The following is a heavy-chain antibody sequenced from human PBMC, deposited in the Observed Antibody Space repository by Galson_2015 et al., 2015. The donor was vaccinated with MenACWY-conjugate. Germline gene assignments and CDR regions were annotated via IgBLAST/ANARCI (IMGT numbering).Heavy chain of an antibody. CDR2: IKSKTDGGTT. J-gene: IGHJ4*02. V-gene: IGHV3-15*01. Sequence: SLRLSCAASGFTFSNAWMSWVRQAPGKGLEWVGRIKSKTDGGTTDYAAPVKGRFTISRDDSKNTLYLQMNSLKTEDTAVYYCTTDAPEGIRLLWFGESRDHPTEYFDSWGQGPLVTVSS. CDR1: GFTFSNAW. D-gene: IGHD3-10*01. CDR3: TTDAPEGIRLLWFGESRDHPTEYFDS.